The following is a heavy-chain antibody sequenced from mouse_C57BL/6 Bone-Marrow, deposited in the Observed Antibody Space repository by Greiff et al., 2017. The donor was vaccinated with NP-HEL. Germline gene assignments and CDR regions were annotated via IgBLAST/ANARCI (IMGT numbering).Heavy chain of an antibody. CDR3: AREETDFDY. J-gene: IGHJ2*01. V-gene: IGHV1-81*01. Sequence: VKLQESGAELARPGASVKLSCKASGYTFTSYGISWVKQRTGQGLEWIGEIYPRSGNTYYNEKFKGKATLTADKSSSTAYMELRSLTSEDSAVYFCAREETDFDYWGQGTTLTVSS. CDR1: GYTFTSYG. CDR2: IYPRSGNT. D-gene: IGHD4-1*01.